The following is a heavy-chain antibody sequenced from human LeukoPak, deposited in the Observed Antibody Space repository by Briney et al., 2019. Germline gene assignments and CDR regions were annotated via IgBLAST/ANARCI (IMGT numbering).Heavy chain of an antibody. CDR2: ISGTGDST. V-gene: IGHV3-23*01. D-gene: IGHD6-13*01. CDR3: AKDRSSSWPGGFDY. Sequence: GGSLRLSCAASGFIFSSYVMSWVRQAPGKGLEWVSAISGTGDSTDYADSVKGRFTISRDNSKNTLYLQMNSLRAEDTAVYYCAKDRSSSWPGGFDYWGQGTLVTVSS. CDR1: GFIFSSYV. J-gene: IGHJ4*02.